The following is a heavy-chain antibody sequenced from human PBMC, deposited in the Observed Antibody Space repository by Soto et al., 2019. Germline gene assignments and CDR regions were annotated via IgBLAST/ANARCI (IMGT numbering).Heavy chain of an antibody. CDR3: ARGHSKYGSGSNGWELVRFWFDP. CDR1: GGSFSGYY. CDR2: INHSGRT. D-gene: IGHD3-10*01. V-gene: IGHV4-34*01. Sequence: SETLSLTCAVYGGSFSGYYWSWIRQPPGKGLEWIGEINHSGRTNYNPSLKSRVTISVDTSKNQFSLKLSSVPTADTAGYYCARGHSKYGSGSNGWELVRFWFDPWGQGTLVTVSS. J-gene: IGHJ5*02.